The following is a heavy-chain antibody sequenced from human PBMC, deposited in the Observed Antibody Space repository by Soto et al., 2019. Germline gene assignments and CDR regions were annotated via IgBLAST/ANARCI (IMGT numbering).Heavy chain of an antibody. J-gene: IGHJ4*02. CDR3: AKDRRAGGNSAFYFDF. CDR2: ISATGGGT. V-gene: IGHV3-23*01. CDR1: GFTFSNYA. D-gene: IGHD3-16*01. Sequence: PGGSLRLSCVGSGFTFSNYAISWVRQAPGKGLEWVSLISATGGGTYYADSVKGRFTISRDNSHNTLYLQVHSLTAEDTAVYYCAKDRRAGGNSAFYFDFWGQGAQVTVSS.